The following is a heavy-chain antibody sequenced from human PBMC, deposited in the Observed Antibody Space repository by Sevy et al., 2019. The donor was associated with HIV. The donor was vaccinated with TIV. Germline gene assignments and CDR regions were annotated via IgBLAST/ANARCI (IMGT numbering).Heavy chain of an antibody. CDR2: MTGSGSIT. J-gene: IGHJ1*01. V-gene: IGHV3-23*01. CDR3: AKDGLHSGDFEYFQD. D-gene: IGHD2-21*02. Sequence: AGSLRLSCAASGFTFSSYAMTWVRQAPGKGLDWVSSMTGSGSITYYGDSVKGRFTISRDNSKNTLYLQMNNLRVEDTALYYCAKDGLHSGDFEYFQDWGQGTLVTVSS. CDR1: GFTFSSYA.